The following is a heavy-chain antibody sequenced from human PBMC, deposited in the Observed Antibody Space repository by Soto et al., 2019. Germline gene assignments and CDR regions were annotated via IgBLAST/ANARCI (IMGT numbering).Heavy chain of an antibody. CDR3: ARGDCVGGTCYSLAGSFYYYMDV. D-gene: IGHD2-15*01. V-gene: IGHV3-74*01. Sequence: EVQLVESGGGLVQPGGSLRLSCAASGFTFSNYWMYWVRQAPGEGLVWVSRINSDGSVSSYADSVKGRLTISRDNVKNTLYLQMDSLRAEDTAIYYCARGDCVGGTCYSLAGSFYYYMDVWGKGTTVNVFS. CDR1: GFTFSNYW. CDR2: INSDGSVS. J-gene: IGHJ6*03.